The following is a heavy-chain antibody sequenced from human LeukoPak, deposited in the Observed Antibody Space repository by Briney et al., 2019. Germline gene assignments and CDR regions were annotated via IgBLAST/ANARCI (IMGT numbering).Heavy chain of an antibody. CDR1: GGSISSSTYY. CDR2: ISSSGSTI. CDR3: ARDLRTGSYYQFDY. D-gene: IGHD1-26*01. J-gene: IGHJ4*02. Sequence: LSLTCTVSGGSISSSTYYWGWIRQAPGKGLEWVSYISSSGSTIYYADSVKGRFTISRDNAKNSLYLQMNSLRAEDTAVYYCARDLRTGSYYQFDYWGQGTLVTVSS. V-gene: IGHV3-11*01.